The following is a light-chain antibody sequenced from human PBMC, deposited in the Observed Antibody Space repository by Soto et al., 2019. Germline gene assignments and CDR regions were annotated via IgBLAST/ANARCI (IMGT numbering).Light chain of an antibody. CDR1: SSNIGAGYD. CDR2: GNS. J-gene: IGLJ3*02. Sequence: QSVLTQPPSVSGAPGQRVTISCTGSSSNIGAGYDVHWYQQLPGTAPKLLIYGNSNRPSGVPDRFSGSKSGTSASLAITGLQAEVEADYYCAAWDDSVSGRVFGGGTKLTVL. V-gene: IGLV1-40*01. CDR3: AAWDDSVSGRV.